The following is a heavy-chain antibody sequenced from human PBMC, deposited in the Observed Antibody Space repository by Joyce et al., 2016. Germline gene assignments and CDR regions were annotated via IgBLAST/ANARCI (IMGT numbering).Heavy chain of an antibody. CDR2: IYYGGSN. CDR3: ARDRGDYFDY. Sequence: QLQLQESGSGLVRPSQTLSLTCAVSGGSISSSAYSWSWIRQPPGKGLEWIGYIYYGGSNYYNPALKSRPTISADRSKNQFSLILNSVTAADTAVYYCARDRGDYFDYWGQGALVTVSS. J-gene: IGHJ4*02. CDR1: GGSISSSAYS. V-gene: IGHV4-30-2*01.